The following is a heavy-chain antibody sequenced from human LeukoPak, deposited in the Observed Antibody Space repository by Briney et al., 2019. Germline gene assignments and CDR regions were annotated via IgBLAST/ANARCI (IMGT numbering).Heavy chain of an antibody. J-gene: IGHJ6*03. CDR3: ARSPIARVAATTPYYMDV. CDR2: ISAYNGNT. Sequence: ASVKVSCKASGYTFANYGISWVRQAPGQGLEWVGWISAYNGNTNYAQKLQDRVTMTTDTSTSTGYMEPRSLRSDDTALYYCARSPIARVAATTPYYMDVWGKGTTVTISS. CDR1: GYTFANYG. D-gene: IGHD6-19*01. V-gene: IGHV1-18*01.